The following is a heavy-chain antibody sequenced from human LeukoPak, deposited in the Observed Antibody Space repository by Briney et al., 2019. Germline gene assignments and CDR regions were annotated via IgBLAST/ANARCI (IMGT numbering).Heavy chain of an antibody. CDR3: VRDTGVFAYNDY. Sequence: GGSLRLSCAASGFTFSSHTMNWVRQAPGKGLEWVSAIGGSGGRTGYADAVKGRFTISRDNSRNTLYLQMTGLRAEDTAVYYCVRDTGVFAYNDYWGQGTLVTVSS. CDR2: IGGSGGRT. CDR1: GFTFSSHT. V-gene: IGHV3-23*01. D-gene: IGHD2-8*02. J-gene: IGHJ4*02.